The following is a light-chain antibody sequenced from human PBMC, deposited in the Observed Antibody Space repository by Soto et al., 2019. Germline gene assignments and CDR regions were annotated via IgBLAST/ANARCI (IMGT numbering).Light chain of an antibody. CDR1: GSDVGSYNR. CDR2: EVS. Sequence: SALPQPPSVSGSPGQSVTISCTGTGSDVGSYNRVSWYQQPPDTAPKLMLYEVSYRPSGVPDRFSGSKSGNTASLTISGLQAEDEADYYCSSYTSSGTYVFGTGTKVTVL. V-gene: IGLV2-18*02. J-gene: IGLJ1*01. CDR3: SSYTSSGTYV.